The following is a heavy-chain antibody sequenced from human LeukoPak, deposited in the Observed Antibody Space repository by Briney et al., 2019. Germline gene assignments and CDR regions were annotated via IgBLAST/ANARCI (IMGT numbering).Heavy chain of an antibody. CDR3: ASPKRLYGDYIFDY. CDR1: GFTFSSYS. J-gene: IGHJ4*02. Sequence: KPGGSLRLSCAASGFTFSSYSMNWVRQAPGKGLEWVSSISSSSSYIYYADSVKGRFTISRDNAKNSLYLQMNSLRAEDMAVYYCASPKRLYGDYIFDYWGQGTLVTVSS. D-gene: IGHD4-17*01. CDR2: ISSSSSYI. V-gene: IGHV3-21*01.